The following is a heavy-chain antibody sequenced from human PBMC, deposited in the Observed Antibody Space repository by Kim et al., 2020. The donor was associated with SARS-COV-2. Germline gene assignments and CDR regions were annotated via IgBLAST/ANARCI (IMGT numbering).Heavy chain of an antibody. V-gene: IGHV3-23*01. Sequence: GGSLRLSCAASGFTFSSYAMSWVRQAPGKGLEWVSAISGSGGSTYYADSVKGRFTISRDNSKNTLYLQMNSLRAEDTAVYYCAKRATRRFLEWLARPDYWGQGTLVTVSS. D-gene: IGHD3-3*01. CDR3: AKRATRRFLEWLARPDY. CDR1: GFTFSSYA. CDR2: ISGSGGST. J-gene: IGHJ4*02.